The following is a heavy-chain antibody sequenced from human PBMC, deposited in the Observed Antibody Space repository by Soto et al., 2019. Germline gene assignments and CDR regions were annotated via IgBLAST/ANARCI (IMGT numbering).Heavy chain of an antibody. Sequence: EVQLLDSGGGWVQPGGSLRLSCVASGFVFSDYAMSWVRQAPGKGLEWVSAISAGGSDTYYADSVKGRFTVSRVNSKNTLYLQMNTLRAEDTAIYYCASVPSWCGSSSCYTEGFVPWGQGPRVTVSS. CDR3: ASVPSWCGSSSCYTEGFVP. CDR1: GFVFSDYA. J-gene: IGHJ5*02. CDR2: ISAGGSDT. D-gene: IGHD2-2*01. V-gene: IGHV3-23*01.